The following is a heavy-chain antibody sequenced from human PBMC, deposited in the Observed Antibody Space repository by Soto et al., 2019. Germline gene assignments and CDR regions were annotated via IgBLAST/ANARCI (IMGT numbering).Heavy chain of an antibody. J-gene: IGHJ4*02. D-gene: IGHD3-10*01. CDR1: GYMLTSSY. CDR2: INPTSGGT. CDR3: ARGGGGLDY. V-gene: IGHV1-46*01. Sequence: QVQLVQSGAEVKKPGASVKVSCKASGYMLTSSYMHWLRQAPGQGLEWMGLINPTSGGTAYAQKFQGRVTMTRDTSTSTVYMELSSLTSEDTAIYSCARGGGGLDYWGQGTLVTVSS.